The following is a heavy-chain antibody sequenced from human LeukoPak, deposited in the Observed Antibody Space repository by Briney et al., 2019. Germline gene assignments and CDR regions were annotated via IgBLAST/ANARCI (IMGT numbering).Heavy chain of an antibody. CDR1: GFTFRSHA. CDR3: ARVDDFDARFVTPIEY. D-gene: IGHD4-23*01. Sequence: GGSLRLSCAASGFTFRSHAMHWVRQAPGKGLEWMSVISYDGNNKDYADSVKGRFTVSRDNSKNTLYLQMNNLRPEDTAVYYCARVDDFDARFVTPIEYWGQGTLVTVSS. V-gene: IGHV3-30-3*01. CDR2: ISYDGNNK. J-gene: IGHJ4*02.